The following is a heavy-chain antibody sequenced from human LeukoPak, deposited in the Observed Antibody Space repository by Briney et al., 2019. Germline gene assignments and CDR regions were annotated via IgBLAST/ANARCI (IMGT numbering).Heavy chain of an antibody. CDR3: ARADYGDHSFDY. Sequence: SETLSLTCTVSGGSISSSSYYWGWIRQPPGKGLEWIGSIYHSGSTNYNPSLKSRVTISVDKSKNQFSLKLSSVTAADTAVYYCARADYGDHSFDYWGQGTLVTVSS. D-gene: IGHD5-24*01. V-gene: IGHV4-39*07. J-gene: IGHJ4*02. CDR1: GGSISSSSYY. CDR2: IYHSGST.